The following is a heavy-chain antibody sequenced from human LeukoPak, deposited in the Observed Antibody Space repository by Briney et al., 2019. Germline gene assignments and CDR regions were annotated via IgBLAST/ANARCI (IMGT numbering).Heavy chain of an antibody. CDR2: ISSGGGTI. D-gene: IGHD3-10*01. CDR3: AKDRSGSGYFDY. V-gene: IGHV3-23*01. CDR1: GFTFSSHA. J-gene: IGHJ4*02. Sequence: PGGSLRLSCAASGFTFSSHAMSWVRQAPGKGLEWVSRISSGGGTIDYTDSVKGRFTISRDTSKNTLYLQMNSLRAEDTAVYYCAKDRSGSGYFDYWGQGTLVTVSS.